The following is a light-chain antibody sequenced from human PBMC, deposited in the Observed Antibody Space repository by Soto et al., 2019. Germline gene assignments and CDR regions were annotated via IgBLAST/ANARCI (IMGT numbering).Light chain of an antibody. CDR1: QSISDW. J-gene: IGKJ1*01. Sequence: EIQITQSPSTLSASVGDRFTITCMASQSISDWVAWYQQKPGESPKLLIFDASSLKSGVTSRFSGSGSGTEFTLTISNLQSDDFATYYWQQYDSYSWTFGQGTKVDIK. CDR3: QQYDSYSWT. V-gene: IGKV1-5*01. CDR2: DAS.